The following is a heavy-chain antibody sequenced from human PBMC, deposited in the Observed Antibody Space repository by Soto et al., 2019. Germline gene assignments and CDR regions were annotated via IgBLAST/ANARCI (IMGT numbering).Heavy chain of an antibody. Sequence: GGSLRLSCAASGFTFSSYGMHWVRRAPGKGLEWVAVISYDGSNKYYADSVKGRFTISRDNSKNTLYLQMNSLRAEDTAVYYCAKEDYHYYYGMDVWGQGTTVTVSS. CDR3: AKEDYHYYYGMDV. CDR2: ISYDGSNK. V-gene: IGHV3-30*18. CDR1: GFTFSSYG. J-gene: IGHJ6*02.